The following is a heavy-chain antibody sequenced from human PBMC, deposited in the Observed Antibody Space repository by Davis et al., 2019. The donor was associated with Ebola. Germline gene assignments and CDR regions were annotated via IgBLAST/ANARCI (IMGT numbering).Heavy chain of an antibody. CDR2: INHSGST. J-gene: IGHJ4*02. D-gene: IGHD6-13*01. CDR3: ARHIAAAGKFDY. V-gene: IGHV4-34*01. Sequence: MPSETLSLTCAVYGGSFSGYYWSWIRQPPGKGLEWIGEINHSGSTNYNPSLKSRVTISVDTSKNQFSLKLSSVTAADTAVYYCARHIAAAGKFDYWGQGTLVTVSS. CDR1: GGSFSGYY.